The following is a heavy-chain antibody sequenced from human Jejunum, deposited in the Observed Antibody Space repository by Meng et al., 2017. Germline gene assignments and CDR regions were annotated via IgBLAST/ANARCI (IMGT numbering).Heavy chain of an antibody. CDR2: ISSSGTTI. J-gene: IGHJ4*01. CDR3: ARTGIAVPGLFDY. CDR1: GFIFSAYY. V-gene: IGHV3-11*04. Sequence: GRSLTLSCAASGFIFSAYYMSWVRQAQRKGLEWISYISSSGTTIYYADSVKGRSTISRDNSKHSLYLQMSSLRADDTALYYCARTGIAVPGLFDYWGHGTLVTVSS. D-gene: IGHD6-19*01.